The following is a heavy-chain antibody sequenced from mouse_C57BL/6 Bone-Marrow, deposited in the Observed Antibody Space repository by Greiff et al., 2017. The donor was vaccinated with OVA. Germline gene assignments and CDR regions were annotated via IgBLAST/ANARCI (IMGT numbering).Heavy chain of an antibody. D-gene: IGHD2-3*01. Sequence: QVQLQQPGAELVKPGASVKLSCKASGYTFTSYWMHWVKQRPGRGLEWIGRIDPNSGGTKYNEKFKSKATLTVDKPSSTAYMQCSRLTSEDSAAYYCATYDGYPYWYFDVWGTGTTVTVSS. CDR3: ATYDGYPYWYFDV. V-gene: IGHV1-72*01. CDR2: IDPNSGGT. J-gene: IGHJ1*03. CDR1: GYTFTSYW.